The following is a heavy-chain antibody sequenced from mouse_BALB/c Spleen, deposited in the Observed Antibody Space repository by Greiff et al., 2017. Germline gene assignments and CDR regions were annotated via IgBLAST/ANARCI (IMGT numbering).Heavy chain of an antibody. CDR1: GFTFSDYY. D-gene: IGHD4-1*01. CDR2: ISDGGSYT. V-gene: IGHV5-4*02. Sequence: VMLVESGGGLVKPGGSLQLSCAASGFTFSDYYMYWVRQTPEKRLEWVATISDGGSYTYYPDSVKGRFTISRDNAKNNLYLQMSSLKSEDTAMYYCARDGTGTFDYWGQGTTLTVSS. J-gene: IGHJ2*01. CDR3: ARDGTGTFDY.